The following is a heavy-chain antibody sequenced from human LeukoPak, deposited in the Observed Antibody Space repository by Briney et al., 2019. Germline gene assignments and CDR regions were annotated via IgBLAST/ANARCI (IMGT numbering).Heavy chain of an antibody. Sequence: GGSLRLSCAASGFTFSSYAMSWVRQAPGKGLEWVSAISGSGGSTYYADSVKGRFTISRDNSKNTLYLQMNSLRAEDTAVYYCAKITVAGTYYYYYYMDVWGKGTTVTVSS. J-gene: IGHJ6*03. CDR1: GFTFSSYA. CDR2: ISGSGGST. D-gene: IGHD6-19*01. CDR3: AKITVAGTYYYYYYMDV. V-gene: IGHV3-23*01.